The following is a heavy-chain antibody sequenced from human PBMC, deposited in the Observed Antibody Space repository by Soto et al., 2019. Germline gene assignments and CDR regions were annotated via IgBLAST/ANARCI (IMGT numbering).Heavy chain of an antibody. V-gene: IGHV4-59*01. CDR2: IYYSGST. Sequence: QVQLQESGPGLVKPSETLSLSCTVSGGSITNYYWSWIRQPPGKGLEWIGYIYYSGSTNHNPSLKRRFTISVDTSMNQFSLKLSSVTAADTAVYYCARAGQTNNWCDSWGQGTLVIVSS. CDR3: ARAGQTNNWCDS. CDR1: GGSITNYY. J-gene: IGHJ5*01. D-gene: IGHD2-8*01.